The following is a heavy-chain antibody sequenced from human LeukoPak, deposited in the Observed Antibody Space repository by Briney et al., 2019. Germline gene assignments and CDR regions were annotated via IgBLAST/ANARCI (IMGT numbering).Heavy chain of an antibody. J-gene: IGHJ6*03. Sequence: SETLSLTCAVYGGSFSGYYWSWIRQPPGKGLEWIGEINHSGSTNYNPSLKSRVTISVDTSKNQFSLKLSSVTAADTAVYYCARGARGCSSTSCYRSVAYYYMDVWGRGTTVTVSS. CDR1: GGSFSGYY. V-gene: IGHV4-34*01. D-gene: IGHD2-2*01. CDR3: ARGARGCSSTSCYRSVAYYYMDV. CDR2: INHSGST.